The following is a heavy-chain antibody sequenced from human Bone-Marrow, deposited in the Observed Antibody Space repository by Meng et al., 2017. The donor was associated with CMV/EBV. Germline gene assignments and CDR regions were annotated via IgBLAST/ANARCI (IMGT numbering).Heavy chain of an antibody. Sequence: ESLKISCTVSGGSVNSHKYYWSWIRQPPGKGLEWIAYMHYSGSTNYNSSLKSRVAISVDTSKNQFSLKLTSVTAADTAVYYCASLNLEWGYLDSWGQGTLVTASS. J-gene: IGHJ4*02. D-gene: IGHD1-26*01. CDR2: MHYSGST. V-gene: IGHV4-61*01. CDR3: ASLNLEWGYLDS. CDR1: GGSVNSHKYY.